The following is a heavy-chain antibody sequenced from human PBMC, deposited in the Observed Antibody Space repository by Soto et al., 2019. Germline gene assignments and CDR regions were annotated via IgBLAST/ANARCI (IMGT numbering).Heavy chain of an antibody. D-gene: IGHD3-16*01. J-gene: IGHJ6*02. V-gene: IGHV5-51*01. CDR1: GYNFTNYL. Sequence: GESLKISCKGSGYNFTNYLIAWVRQMPGKGLEFMGIIYPYDSDTRYSPSFRGQVTMSADKSISTAYLQWSSLKASDTAMYYCARRGGNFYGMDVWGQGTTVTVSS. CDR3: ARRGGNFYGMDV. CDR2: IYPYDSDT.